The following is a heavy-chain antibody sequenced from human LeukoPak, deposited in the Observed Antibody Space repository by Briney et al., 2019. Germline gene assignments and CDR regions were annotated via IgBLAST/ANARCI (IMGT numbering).Heavy chain of an antibody. J-gene: IGHJ5*02. D-gene: IGHD6-13*01. CDR3: ARGYEGFDP. CDR1: GGSISLSYYY. CDR2: VYYSGTT. Sequence: SETLSLTCSVSGGSISLSYYYWGWIRQPPGKALEWIGSVYYSGTTSYNPSLKSRVTISVDMSKNHFSLRLSSVTAADAAVYYCARGYEGFDPWGQGTLVTVSS. V-gene: IGHV4-39*02.